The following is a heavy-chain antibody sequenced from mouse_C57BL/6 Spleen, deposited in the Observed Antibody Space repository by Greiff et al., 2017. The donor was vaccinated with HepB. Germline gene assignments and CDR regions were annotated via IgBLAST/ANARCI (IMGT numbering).Heavy chain of an antibody. Sequence: EVQLMESGGGLVKPGGSLKLSCAASGFTFSDYDMHWVRQAPEKGLEWVAFISNGSSTIYYADTVKGRFTISRDTAKSTLFLQMTSLRAEDTAMYYCARSPYGWYFDVWGTGTTVTVSS. J-gene: IGHJ1*03. CDR3: ARSPYGWYFDV. D-gene: IGHD1-1*01. CDR2: ISNGSSTI. CDR1: GFTFSDYD. V-gene: IGHV5-17*01.